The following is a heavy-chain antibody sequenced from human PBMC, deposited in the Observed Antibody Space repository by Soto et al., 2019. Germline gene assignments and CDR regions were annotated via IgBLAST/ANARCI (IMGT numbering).Heavy chain of an antibody. D-gene: IGHD3-9*01. V-gene: IGHV1-8*01. CDR2: LYPNSGNT. CDR3: ARGHAGALTTFGFDP. Sequence: QVQLVQSGAEVKKPGASVKVSCKASGYTFTSYDINWVRQATGQGLEWMGWLYPNSGNTGYAQKFQGRVTMARNTSISTAYMELSSLRSEDTAVYYRARGHAGALTTFGFDPRGQGTLVTVSS. J-gene: IGHJ5*02. CDR1: GYTFTSYD.